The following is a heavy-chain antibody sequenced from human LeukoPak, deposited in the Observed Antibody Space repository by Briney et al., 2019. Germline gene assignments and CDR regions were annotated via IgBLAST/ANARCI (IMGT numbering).Heavy chain of an antibody. CDR2: IWYDGSNK. J-gene: IGHJ4*02. V-gene: IGHV3-33*06. D-gene: IGHD3-22*01. Sequence: GGSLRLSCAASGFTFSSYEMNWVRQAPGKGLEWVAVIWYDGSNKYYADSVKGRFTISRDNSKNTLYLQMNSLRAEDTAVYYCAKGSDSSGYYPMNYWGQGTLVTVSS. CDR1: GFTFSSYE. CDR3: AKGSDSSGYYPMNY.